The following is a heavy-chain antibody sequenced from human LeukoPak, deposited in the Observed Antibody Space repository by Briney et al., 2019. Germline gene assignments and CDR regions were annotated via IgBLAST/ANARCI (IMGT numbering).Heavy chain of an antibody. J-gene: IGHJ4*02. D-gene: IGHD6-19*01. Sequence: PGGSLRLSCAASGFTFSSYAMSWVRQAPGKGLEWVSAISGSGGSTYYADSVKGRFTISRDNSKNTLYPQMNSLRAEDTAVYYCAREPLMIQWLANYFDYWGQGTLVTVSS. CDR2: ISGSGGST. V-gene: IGHV3-23*01. CDR1: GFTFSSYA. CDR3: AREPLMIQWLANYFDY.